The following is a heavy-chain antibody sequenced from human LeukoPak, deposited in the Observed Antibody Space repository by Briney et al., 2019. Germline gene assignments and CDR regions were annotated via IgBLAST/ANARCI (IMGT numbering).Heavy chain of an antibody. Sequence: GASVKVSCKVSGYTLTELSMHWVRQAPGKGLEWMGGFDPEDGETIYAQKFQGRVTMTEDTSTDTAYMELSSLRSEDTAVYYCATGGPMIVVAIGSGAFDIWGQGTMVTVSS. D-gene: IGHD3-22*01. J-gene: IGHJ3*02. V-gene: IGHV1-24*01. CDR2: FDPEDGET. CDR3: ATGGPMIVVAIGSGAFDI. CDR1: GYTLTELS.